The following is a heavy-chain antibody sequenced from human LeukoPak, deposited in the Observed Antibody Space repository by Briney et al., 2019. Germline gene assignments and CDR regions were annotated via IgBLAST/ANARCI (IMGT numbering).Heavy chain of an antibody. CDR3: AAGTYSSSWPLDY. CDR2: ISGNGDDT. V-gene: IGHV3-23*01. J-gene: IGHJ4*02. Sequence: PGGSLRLSCTASGFAFSFYAMSWVRQAPGKGLEWVSVISGNGDDTYYADSVKGRFTISRDNSKNTLYLQMNSLRAEDTAVYYCAAGTYSSSWPLDYWGQGTLVTVSS. CDR1: GFAFSFYA. D-gene: IGHD6-13*01.